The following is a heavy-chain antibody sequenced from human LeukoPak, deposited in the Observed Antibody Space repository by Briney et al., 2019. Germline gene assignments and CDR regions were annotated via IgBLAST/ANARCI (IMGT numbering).Heavy chain of an antibody. CDR1: GFTVSSNY. J-gene: IGHJ4*02. D-gene: IGHD3-3*01. CDR3: ARVSRSDFWSGYYTSYFDY. V-gene: IGHV3-53*01. Sequence: GGSLRLSCAASGFTVSSNYMSWIRQAPGKGLEWVSIIYSGGSTYYADSVKGRFTISRDNSKNTLYLQMNSFRADDMAVYYCARVSRSDFWSGYYTSYFDYWGQGTLVTVSS. CDR2: IYSGGST.